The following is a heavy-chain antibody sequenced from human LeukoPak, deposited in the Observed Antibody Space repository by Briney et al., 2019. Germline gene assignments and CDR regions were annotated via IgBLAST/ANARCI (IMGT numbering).Heavy chain of an antibody. V-gene: IGHV3-23*01. Sequence: GGSLRLSCAASGFTFSSYAMSWVRQAPGKGLERVSAISGSGGSTYYADSVKGRFTISRDNSKNTLYLQMNSLRAEDTAVYYCAKATGTSIVEAGTLGYWGQGNLVTVSS. D-gene: IGHD6-19*01. CDR3: AKATGTSIVEAGTLGY. CDR1: GFTFSSYA. J-gene: IGHJ4*02. CDR2: ISGSGGST.